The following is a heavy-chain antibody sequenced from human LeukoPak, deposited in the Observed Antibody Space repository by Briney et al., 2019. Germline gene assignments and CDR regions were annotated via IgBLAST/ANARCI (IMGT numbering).Heavy chain of an antibody. CDR2: ISGSGGST. CDR3: AKSFSSGWFYYFDY. J-gene: IGHJ4*02. Sequence: TGGSLRLSCAASGFTFSSYAMSWVRQAPGKGLEWVSAISGSGGSTYYADSVKGRSTISRDNSKNTLYLQMNSLRAEDTAVYYCAKSFSSGWFYYFDYWGQGTLVTVSS. D-gene: IGHD6-19*01. CDR1: GFTFSSYA. V-gene: IGHV3-23*01.